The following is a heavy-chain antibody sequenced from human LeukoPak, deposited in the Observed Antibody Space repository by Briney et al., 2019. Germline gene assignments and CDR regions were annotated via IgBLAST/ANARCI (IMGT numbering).Heavy chain of an antibody. J-gene: IGHJ3*02. V-gene: IGHV3-23*01. CDR3: ARAWYYYDSSGSSGAFDI. Sequence: GGSLRLSCAASGFTSSSYAMSWVRQAPGKGLEWVSAISGSGGSTYYADSVKGRFTISRDNSKNTLYLQMNSLRAEDTAVYYCARAWYYYDSSGSSGAFDIWGQGTMVTVSS. CDR2: ISGSGGST. D-gene: IGHD3-22*01. CDR1: GFTSSSYA.